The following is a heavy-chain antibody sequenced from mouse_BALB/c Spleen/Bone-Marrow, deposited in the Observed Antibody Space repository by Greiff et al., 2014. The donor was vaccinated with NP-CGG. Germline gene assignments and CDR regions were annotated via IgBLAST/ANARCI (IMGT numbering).Heavy chain of an antibody. D-gene: IGHD4-1*01. V-gene: IGHV1-80*01. CDR3: ARGGRLTGYYFDY. CDR2: IYPGDGDT. Sequence: VQLQQSGAELVWPGSSVKISCKASGYAFSSYWMNWVKQRPGQGLEWIGQIYPGDGDTNYNGNFKDKATLTTDKSSTTAYMQLSSLTSEDSAVYFCARGGRLTGYYFDYWGQGTTLTVSS. J-gene: IGHJ2*01. CDR1: GYAFSSYW.